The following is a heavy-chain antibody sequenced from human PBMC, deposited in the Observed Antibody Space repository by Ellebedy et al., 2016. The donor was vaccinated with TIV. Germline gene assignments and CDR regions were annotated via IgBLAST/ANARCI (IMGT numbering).Heavy chain of an antibody. CDR1: GGSISSYS. J-gene: IGHJ3*02. CDR2: IYYSGST. D-gene: IGHD2-15*01. Sequence: MPSETLSLTCTVSGGSISSYSWSWIRQPPAKGLEWIGYIYYSGSTNSNPSLKSRVTISVDTSKNQFSLKLTSVTAAETAVYYCARVVWQLPVSYAFDIWGQGTMVTVSS. CDR3: ARVVWQLPVSYAFDI. V-gene: IGHV4-59*01.